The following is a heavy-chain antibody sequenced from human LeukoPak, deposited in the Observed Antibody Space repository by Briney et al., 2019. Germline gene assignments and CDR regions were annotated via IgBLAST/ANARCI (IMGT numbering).Heavy chain of an antibody. CDR1: GGSISSGSYH. CDR2: IYISGST. V-gene: IGHV4-61*02. Sequence: SETLSLTCTVSGGSISSGSYHWNWIRQPAGKGLEWIGRIYISGSTNYNPSLESRVTISIDTSKNQFSLKLSSVTAADTAVYYCARDRPYYGSAYYYYMDVWGKGTTVTVSS. D-gene: IGHD3-10*01. J-gene: IGHJ6*03. CDR3: ARDRPYYGSAYYYYMDV.